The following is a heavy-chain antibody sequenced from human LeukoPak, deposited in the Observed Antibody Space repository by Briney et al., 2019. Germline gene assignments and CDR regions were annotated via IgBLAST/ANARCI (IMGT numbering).Heavy chain of an antibody. CDR1: GYTFTSHG. D-gene: IGHD5/OR15-5a*01. CDR3: ARTGVSGTLLFFHYFDP. Sequence: ASVKVSCRASGYTFTSHGISWVRQAPGQGLGWMGWTSTYNGQTYYTQKFQGRVIMTTDTSRSTVYLEVRSLRSDDTAVYYCARTGVSGTLLFFHYFDPWGQGTLVTVSS. J-gene: IGHJ5*02. V-gene: IGHV1-18*01. CDR2: TSTYNGQT.